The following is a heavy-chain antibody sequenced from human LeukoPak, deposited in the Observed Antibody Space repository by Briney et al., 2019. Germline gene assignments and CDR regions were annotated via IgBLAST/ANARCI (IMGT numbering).Heavy chain of an antibody. CDR3: SRLMNLGAAWFDP. D-gene: IGHD6-13*01. J-gene: IGHJ5*02. Sequence: GGSLRLSCAASGFSFSRDWMQWVRQTPGRGLMWVSRINSDGSSTTYADSVKGRFTISRDNAKNTLYLQMNSLRAEETAVYYCSRLMNLGAAWFDPWGQGTLVTVSS. CDR2: INSDGSST. V-gene: IGHV3-74*01. CDR1: GFSFSRDW.